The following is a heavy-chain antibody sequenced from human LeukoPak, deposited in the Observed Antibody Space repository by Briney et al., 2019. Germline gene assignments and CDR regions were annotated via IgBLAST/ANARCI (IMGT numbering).Heavy chain of an antibody. J-gene: IGHJ1*01. D-gene: IGHD3-22*01. CDR2: IRYDGTNK. Sequence: PGGSLRLSCAASGFTFSSYGMHWVRQAPGKGLDWVAFIRYDGTNKYYADSVKGRFTISRDNAKNSLYLQMNSLRAEDTAVYYCATYSSLNRREFQYWGQGTLLTVSS. CDR1: GFTFSSYG. V-gene: IGHV3-30*02. CDR3: ATYSSLNRREFQY.